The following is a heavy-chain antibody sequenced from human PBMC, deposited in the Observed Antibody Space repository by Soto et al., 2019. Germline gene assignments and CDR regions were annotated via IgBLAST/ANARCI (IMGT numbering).Heavy chain of an antibody. D-gene: IGHD3-9*01. J-gene: IGHJ1*01. CDR3: ARLPDW. CDR2: IYWDDDK. CDR1: GFSLSSSGVG. V-gene: IGHV2-5*02. Sequence: QITLKESGPAVVKPTQTLTVTCAFSGFSLSSSGVGVNWIRQPPGKALEWLGIIYWDDDKRYSPSLSGRITITKVTSKNRVVLTLTNVDPEDTGTYYCARLPDWWGQGTLVTVSS.